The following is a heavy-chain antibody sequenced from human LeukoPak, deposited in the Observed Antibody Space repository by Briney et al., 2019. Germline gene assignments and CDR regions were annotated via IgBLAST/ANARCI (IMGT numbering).Heavy chain of an antibody. D-gene: IGHD6-19*01. J-gene: IGHJ6*02. CDR2: ISYDGSNK. V-gene: IGHV3-30-3*01. CDR1: GFTFSSYA. CDR3: ESVAGTAPYYYYGMDV. Sequence: GGSLRLSCAASGFTFSSYAMYWVRQAPGKGLEWVAVISYDGSNKYYADSVKGRFTISRDNSKNTLYLQMNSLRAEDTAVYYCESVAGTAPYYYYGMDVWGQGTTVTVSS.